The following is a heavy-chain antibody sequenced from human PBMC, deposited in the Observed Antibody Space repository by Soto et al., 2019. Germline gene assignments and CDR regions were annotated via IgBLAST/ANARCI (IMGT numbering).Heavy chain of an antibody. CDR1: GFTFTTYA. Sequence: EIELLESGGGLVQPGGSLRLSCAASGFTFTTYAMGWVRQAPGKGLEWVSSISGSGAGTFYADSVKGRFTISRDNAKKMVYLQMIGLTAEHTAVYYCAKEALTVAGNNFDSWGQGTLVTVSS. J-gene: IGHJ4*02. V-gene: IGHV3-23*01. D-gene: IGHD6-19*01. CDR3: AKEALTVAGNNFDS. CDR2: ISGSGAGT.